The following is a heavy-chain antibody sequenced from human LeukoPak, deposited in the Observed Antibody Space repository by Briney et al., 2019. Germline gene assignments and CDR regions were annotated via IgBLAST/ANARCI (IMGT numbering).Heavy chain of an antibody. CDR2: IHRSGST. CDR3: ARHADYYESTSYFWDY. D-gene: IGHD3-22*01. CDR1: RYSISSGYY. V-gene: IGHV4-38-2*02. J-gene: IGHJ4*02. Sequence: SETLSLTCTVSRYSISSGYYWGWIRQPPGQGLEWIGSIHRSGSTYYNSSLKSRVTISVDTSKNQFSLKLSSVTAADTAVYHCARHADYYESTSYFWDYWGQGTLVTVSS.